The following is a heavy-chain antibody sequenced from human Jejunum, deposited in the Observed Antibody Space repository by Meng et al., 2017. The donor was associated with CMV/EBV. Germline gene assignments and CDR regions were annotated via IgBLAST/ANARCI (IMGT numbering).Heavy chain of an antibody. Sequence: ASGFTFTEYDFKWVRQAPGQGLEWMGWMNPASGATGSAQKFQGRLILTSDISISTAYMELSNLRSEDSAIYYCARDYGGNSGWFDPWGHGTLVTVSS. CDR3: ARDYGGNSGWFDP. V-gene: IGHV1-8*01. CDR1: GFTFTEYD. J-gene: IGHJ5*02. D-gene: IGHD4-23*01. CDR2: MNPASGAT.